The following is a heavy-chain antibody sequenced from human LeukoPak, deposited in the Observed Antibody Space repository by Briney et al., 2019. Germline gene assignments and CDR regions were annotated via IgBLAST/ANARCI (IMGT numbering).Heavy chain of an antibody. V-gene: IGHV4-59*01. CDR2: IFYSGTT. CDR3: ARGDSSYGP. D-gene: IGHD3-22*01. Sequence: SETLSLTCTVSGGSISSYYWSWIRQPPGKGLEWIGFIFYSGTTNYNPSLKSRVTISVDTSKNQFSLKLSSVTAADTAVYYCARGDSSYGPWGQGTLVTVSS. J-gene: IGHJ5*02. CDR1: GGSISSYY.